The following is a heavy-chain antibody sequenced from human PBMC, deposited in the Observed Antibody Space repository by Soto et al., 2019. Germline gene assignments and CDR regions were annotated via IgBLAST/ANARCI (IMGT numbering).Heavy chain of an antibody. CDR1: GGSISSGGYY. CDR3: ARRVVAATAHAFDI. Sequence: QVQLQESGPGLVKPSQTLSLTCTVSGGSISSGGYYWSWIRQHPGKGLEWIGYIYYSGSTYYNPSLKSRVTISVDTSKNQFSLKLSSVTAADTAVYYCARRVVAATAHAFDIWGQGTMVTVSS. CDR2: IYYSGST. J-gene: IGHJ3*02. D-gene: IGHD2-15*01. V-gene: IGHV4-31*03.